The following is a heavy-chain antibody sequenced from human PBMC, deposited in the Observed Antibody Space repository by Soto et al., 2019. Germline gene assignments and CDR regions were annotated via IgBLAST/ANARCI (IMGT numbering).Heavy chain of an antibody. CDR1: GFTFDDYA. V-gene: IGHV3-9*01. Sequence: EVQLVESGGGLVQPGRSLRLSCAASGFTFDDYAMHWVRQAPGKGLEWVSGISWNSGNTGYADSVKGRFTISRDNAKNSLYLQMNSLRAEDTALYYCAKDPKAIAVAAGYFDLWGRGTLVTVSS. CDR3: AKDPKAIAVAAGYFDL. CDR2: ISWNSGNT. J-gene: IGHJ2*01. D-gene: IGHD6-19*01.